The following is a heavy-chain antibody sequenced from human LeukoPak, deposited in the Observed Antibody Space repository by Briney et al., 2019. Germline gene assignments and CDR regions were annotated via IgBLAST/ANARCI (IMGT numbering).Heavy chain of an antibody. CDR1: GFTFGDYA. CDR2: IRSEAYGGTT. V-gene: IGHV3-49*04. D-gene: IGHD3-10*01. J-gene: IGHJ6*03. CDR3: TRVQTDSIIRGVNYYYYMDV. Sequence: GGSLRLSCTGSGFTFGDYAMSWVRQAPGKRLEWVGFIRSEAYGGTTKYAASVKGRFSISRDDSKSIASLQMNSLKTEDTAVYYCTRVQTDSIIRGVNYYYYMDVWGKGTTVTISS.